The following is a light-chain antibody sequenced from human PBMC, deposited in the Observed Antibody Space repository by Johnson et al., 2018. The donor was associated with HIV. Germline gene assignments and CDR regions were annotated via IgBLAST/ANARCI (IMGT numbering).Light chain of an antibody. CDR1: TSNIGNNY. CDR2: DNN. CDR3: GTWDSSLYAYV. J-gene: IGLJ1*01. V-gene: IGLV1-51*01. Sequence: QSVLTQAPSVSAAPGQKVTVSCSGSTSNIGNNYVSWYQQLPGTAPKLLIYDNNKRPSGIPDRFSGSKSGTSATLGITGLQTGDEADYYCGTWDSSLYAYVFGTGTKVTAL.